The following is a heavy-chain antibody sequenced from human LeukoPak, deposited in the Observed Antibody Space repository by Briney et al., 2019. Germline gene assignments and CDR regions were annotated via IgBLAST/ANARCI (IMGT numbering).Heavy chain of an antibody. V-gene: IGHV3-23*01. J-gene: IGHJ6*03. CDR1: GFTFSSYA. D-gene: IGHD1-26*01. CDR3: ARLGSTLYYYYMDV. Sequence: GGPLRLSCAASGFTFSSYAMSWVRQAPGKGLEWVSAISGSGGSTYYADSVKGRFTISRDNSKNTLYLQMNSLRAEDTAVYYCARLGSTLYYYYMDVWGKGTTVTVSS. CDR2: ISGSGGST.